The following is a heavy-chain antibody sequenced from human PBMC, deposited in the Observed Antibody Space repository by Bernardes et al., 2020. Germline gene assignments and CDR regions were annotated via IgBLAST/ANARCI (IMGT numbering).Heavy chain of an antibody. J-gene: IGHJ3*02. V-gene: IGHV1-2*04. Sequence: ASVKVSCKASGYTFTGYYMHLLRQAPVQGLEWMVWINPNSGGTNYAQKFQGWVTMTRDTSISTAYMELSRLRSDDTAVYYCERAGPLLEWLFHHDAFDIWGKGKMVTVS. CDR2: INPNSGGT. D-gene: IGHD3-3*01. CDR3: ERAGPLLEWLFHHDAFDI. CDR1: GYTFTGYY.